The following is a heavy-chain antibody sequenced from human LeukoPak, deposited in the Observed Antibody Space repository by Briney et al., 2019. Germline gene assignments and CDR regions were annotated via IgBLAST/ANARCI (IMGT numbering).Heavy chain of an antibody. CDR2: IRYDGSNK. Sequence: GGSLRLSCAASGFTFSSYGMHWVRQAPGKGLEGVAFIRYDGSNKYYADSVKGRFTISIDHAKNSLYLQSNSLRAEDTAVYYCARADSSIAARLSRSSIFSYYYYMDVWGKGTTVTVSS. J-gene: IGHJ6*03. CDR1: GFTFSSYG. CDR3: ARADSSIAARLSRSSIFSYYYYMDV. D-gene: IGHD6-6*01. V-gene: IGHV3-30*02.